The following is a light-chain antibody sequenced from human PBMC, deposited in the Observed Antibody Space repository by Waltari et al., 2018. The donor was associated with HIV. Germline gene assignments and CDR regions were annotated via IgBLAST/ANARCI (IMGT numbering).Light chain of an antibody. CDR3: CAYAAGHVSYV. CDR2: DVK. Sequence: QSALTQPPSVSGSPGQSVTISCTGTTTHVGYYNYVSWYQQYPGKAPKLIIFDVKQRPSGVPERFSGSKSGNTASLTISGLQTADEADYFCCAYAAGHVSYVFGNGTAVAVL. J-gene: IGLJ1*01. V-gene: IGLV2-11*01. CDR1: TTHVGYYNY.